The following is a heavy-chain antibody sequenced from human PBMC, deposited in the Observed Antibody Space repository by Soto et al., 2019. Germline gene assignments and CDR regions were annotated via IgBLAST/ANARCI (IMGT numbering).Heavy chain of an antibody. V-gene: IGHV4-34*01. Sequence: QVQLQQWGAGLLKPSETLSLTCADNGGSFSGYSWTWIRQSPGKGLEWIGQINHSGSSIYSPSLKSRVTISLLSYKNQFSLELTSVTAADAAVYFCARGLFSENSYSGGWYYFDSWGQGTLVAVSS. CDR2: INHSGSS. J-gene: IGHJ4*02. CDR3: ARGLFSENSYSGGWYYFDS. CDR1: GGSFSGYS. D-gene: IGHD1-26*01.